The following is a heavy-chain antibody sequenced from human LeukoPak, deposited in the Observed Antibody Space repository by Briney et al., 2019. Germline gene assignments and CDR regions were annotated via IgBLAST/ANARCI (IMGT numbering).Heavy chain of an antibody. Sequence: SVKVSCKASGGTFSSYAISWVRQAPGQGLEWMGGIIPIFGTANYAQKFQGRVTITADESTSTAYMELSSLRSEDTAVYYCARERRIVVVPKYNWFDPWGQGTLVTVSS. D-gene: IGHD2-2*01. CDR3: ARERRIVVVPKYNWFDP. V-gene: IGHV1-69*01. CDR1: GGTFSSYA. J-gene: IGHJ5*02. CDR2: IIPIFGTA.